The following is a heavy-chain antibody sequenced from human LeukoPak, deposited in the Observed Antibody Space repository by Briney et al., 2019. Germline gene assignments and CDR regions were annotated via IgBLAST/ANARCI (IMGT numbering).Heavy chain of an antibody. CDR2: IYHSGST. Sequence: PSETLSLTCAVSGYSISSGYYWGWMRQPPGKGLEWIGSIYHSGSTYYNPSLKSRVTISVDTSKNQFSLKLSSVTAADTAVYYCARRKYYGDLDYWGQGTLVTVSS. J-gene: IGHJ4*02. D-gene: IGHD4-17*01. CDR3: ARRKYYGDLDY. V-gene: IGHV4-38-2*01. CDR1: GYSISSGYY.